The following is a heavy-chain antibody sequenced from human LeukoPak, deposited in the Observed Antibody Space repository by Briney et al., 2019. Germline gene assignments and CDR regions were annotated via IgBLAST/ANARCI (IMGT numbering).Heavy chain of an antibody. V-gene: IGHV3-30*18. D-gene: IGHD3-10*01. Sequence: PGGSLRLSCAASGFTFSSYGMHWVRQAPGKGLEWVAVISYDGSNKYYADSVKGRFTISRDNSKNTLYLQMNSLRAEDTAVYYRAKGNDGTMVRGVLYALDYWGQGTLVTVSS. CDR2: ISYDGSNK. CDR3: AKGNDGTMVRGVLYALDY. CDR1: GFTFSSYG. J-gene: IGHJ4*02.